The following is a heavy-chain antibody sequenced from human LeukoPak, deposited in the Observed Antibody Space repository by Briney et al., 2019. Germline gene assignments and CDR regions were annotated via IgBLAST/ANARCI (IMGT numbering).Heavy chain of an antibody. Sequence: SGRSLRLSCAASGFTFSSYGMHWVRQAPGKGLEWVAVISYDGSNKYYADSVKGRFTISRDNSKNTLYLQMNSLRAEDTAVYYCANECSGGSCYGYWGQGTLVTVSS. CDR1: GFTFSSYG. J-gene: IGHJ4*02. CDR2: ISYDGSNK. D-gene: IGHD2-15*01. CDR3: ANECSGGSCYGY. V-gene: IGHV3-30*18.